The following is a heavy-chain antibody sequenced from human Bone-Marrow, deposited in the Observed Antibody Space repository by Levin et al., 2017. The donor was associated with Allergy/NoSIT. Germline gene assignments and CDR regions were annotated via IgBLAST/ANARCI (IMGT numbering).Heavy chain of an antibody. V-gene: IGHV1-2*02. CDR2: INPNSGGT. J-gene: IGHJ6*02. Sequence: ASVKVSCKASGYTFTGYYMHWVRQAPGQGLEWMGWINPNSGGTNYAQKFQGRVTMTRDTSISTAYMELSRLRSDDTAVYYCARDLGESAIDYYYGMDVWGQGTTVTVSS. CDR3: ARDLGESAIDYYYGMDV. D-gene: IGHD3-16*01. CDR1: GYTFTGYY.